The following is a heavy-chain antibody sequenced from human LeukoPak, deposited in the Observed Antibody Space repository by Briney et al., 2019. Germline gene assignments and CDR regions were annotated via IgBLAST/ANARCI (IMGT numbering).Heavy chain of an antibody. D-gene: IGHD7-27*01. CDR1: GFTFGNYA. CDR3: AKDRSFFSPGAFDY. Sequence: PGGSLRLSCVASGFTFGNYAMGWVRQAPGKGLEWISGLNGSGGNTYYADSVKGRFTISRDNSKNTLYLQMNSPRAEDTAVYYCAKDRSFFSPGAFDYWGQGTLVTVSS. CDR2: LNGSGGNT. V-gene: IGHV3-23*01. J-gene: IGHJ4*02.